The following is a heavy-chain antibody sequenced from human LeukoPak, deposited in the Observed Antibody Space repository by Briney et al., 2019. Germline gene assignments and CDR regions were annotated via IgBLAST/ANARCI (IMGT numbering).Heavy chain of an antibody. Sequence: SQTLSLTCTVSGGSISSGSYYWSWIRQPAGKGLEWIGRIYTSGSTNYNPSLKSRVTISVDTSKNQFSLKLSSVTAADTAVYYCARDLYYYDSSGYFLWGFDIWGQGTMVTVSS. J-gene: IGHJ3*02. CDR1: GGSISSGSYY. D-gene: IGHD3-22*01. CDR3: ARDLYYYDSSGYFLWGFDI. CDR2: IYTSGST. V-gene: IGHV4-61*02.